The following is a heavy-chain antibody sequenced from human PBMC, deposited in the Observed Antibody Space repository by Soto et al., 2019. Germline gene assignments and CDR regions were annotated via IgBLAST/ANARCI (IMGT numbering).Heavy chain of an antibody. CDR1: GGTFSNSA. V-gene: IGHV1-69*13. D-gene: IGHD3-9*01. Sequence: SVKVSCKASGGTFSNSAVVWVRQTPAQGLEWMGGIIPLFGRANYAQKFQGRVTITADESTTTAYMEVSSLRSEDTAVYFCATKVRYFDWSWAFDIWGQGTMVTVSS. J-gene: IGHJ3*02. CDR2: IIPLFGRA. CDR3: ATKVRYFDWSWAFDI.